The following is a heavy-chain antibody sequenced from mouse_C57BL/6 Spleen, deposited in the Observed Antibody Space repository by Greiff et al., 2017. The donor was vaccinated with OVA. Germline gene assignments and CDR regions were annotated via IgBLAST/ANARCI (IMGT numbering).Heavy chain of an antibody. V-gene: IGHV1-26*01. Sequence: VQLQQSGPELVKPGASVKISCKASGYTFTDYYMTWVKQSHGKSLEWIGDINPNNGGTSYNQKFKGKATLTVAKSSSTASMELRSLASADSAVDYCARSDTAMPESAHDYAMDYWGQGTSVTVSS. J-gene: IGHJ4*01. CDR2: INPNNGGT. CDR1: GYTFTDYY. CDR3: ARSDTAMPESAHDYAMDY. D-gene: IGHD6-1*01.